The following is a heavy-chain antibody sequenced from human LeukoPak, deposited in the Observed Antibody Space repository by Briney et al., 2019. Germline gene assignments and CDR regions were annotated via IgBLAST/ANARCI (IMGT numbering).Heavy chain of an antibody. CDR2: IWYDGSNK. D-gene: IGHD1-26*01. J-gene: IGHJ4*02. CDR1: GFTFSSYG. CDR3: ARVGGNYEPGDY. V-gene: IGHV3-33*01. Sequence: GGSLRLSCAAAGFTFSSYGMHWVRQAPGKGLEWVAVIWYDGSNKYYADSVKGRFTISRDNSKNTLYLQMNSLRAEDTAVYYCARVGGNYEPGDYWGQGTLVTVSS.